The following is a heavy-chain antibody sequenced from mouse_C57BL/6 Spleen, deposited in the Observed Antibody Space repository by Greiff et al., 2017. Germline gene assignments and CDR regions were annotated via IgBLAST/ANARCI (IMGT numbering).Heavy chain of an antibody. J-gene: IGHJ2*01. D-gene: IGHD3-2*02. V-gene: IGHV1-52*01. CDR1: GYTFTSYW. CDR3: ARRQLRLGEDYFGY. Sequence: VQLQQPGAELVRPGSSVKLSCTASGYTFTSYWMHWVQQRPIQGLEWIGNIDPSDSETHYNQKFKDKATLTVNKSSSTAYMQLSSQTSEDSAGYYGARRQLRLGEDYFGYWGQGTTLTGSS. CDR2: IDPSDSET.